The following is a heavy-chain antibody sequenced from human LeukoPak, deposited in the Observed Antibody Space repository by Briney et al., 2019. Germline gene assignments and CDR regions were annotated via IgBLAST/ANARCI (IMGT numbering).Heavy chain of an antibody. D-gene: IGHD7-27*01. Sequence: PGGSLRLSCAASGFTSSTYSLNWVRQAPGKGLEWVSSISSSSNYIYYADSVKGRFTISRDNAKNSLYLQMNSLRAEDTAVYYCARVAGDPWYFDLWGRGTLVTVSS. CDR1: GFTSSTYS. J-gene: IGHJ2*01. V-gene: IGHV3-21*01. CDR3: ARVAGDPWYFDL. CDR2: ISSSSNYI.